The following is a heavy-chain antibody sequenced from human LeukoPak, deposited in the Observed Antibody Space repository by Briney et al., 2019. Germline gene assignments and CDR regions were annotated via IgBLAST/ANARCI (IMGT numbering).Heavy chain of an antibody. CDR3: ARPGRVRIMITFGGVTSRAPGPFDI. V-gene: IGHV4-38-2*02. D-gene: IGHD3-16*01. J-gene: IGHJ3*02. Sequence: SETLSLTCTVSGYSISSGYYWSWIRQPPGKGLEWIGEINHSGSTNYNPSLKSRVTISVDTSKNQFSLKLSSVTAADTAVYYCARPGRVRIMITFGGVTSRAPGPFDIWGQGTMVTVSS. CDR2: INHSGST. CDR1: GYSISSGYY.